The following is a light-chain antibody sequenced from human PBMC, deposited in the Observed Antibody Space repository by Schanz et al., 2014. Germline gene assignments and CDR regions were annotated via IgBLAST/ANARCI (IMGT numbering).Light chain of an antibody. V-gene: IGLV1-40*01. CDR2: SNT. J-gene: IGLJ3*02. Sequence: QSVLTQPPSVSGALGQRVTISCTGTSSNFGEGYDVHWYQLLPGTAPKLLIYSNTNRPSGVPDRFSGSKSGTSASLTITGLQVDDEAEYFCQSYDASLSGSVFGGGTKLTVL. CDR3: QSYDASLSGSV. CDR1: SSNFGEGYD.